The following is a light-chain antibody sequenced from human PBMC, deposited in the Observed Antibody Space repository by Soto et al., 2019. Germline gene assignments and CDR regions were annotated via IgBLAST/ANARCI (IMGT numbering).Light chain of an antibody. CDR2: DVT. CDR3: SSYTSNNAYV. J-gene: IGLJ1*01. Sequence: QSVLTQPASVSGSPGQSITISCTGTSSDVGGYNFVSWYQQHPGKAPKLIIYDVTHRPSGVSSRFSAFKSGNTASLTISGLQAEDEADYYCSSYTSNNAYVFGTGTKVTVL. CDR1: SSDVGGYNF. V-gene: IGLV2-14*01.